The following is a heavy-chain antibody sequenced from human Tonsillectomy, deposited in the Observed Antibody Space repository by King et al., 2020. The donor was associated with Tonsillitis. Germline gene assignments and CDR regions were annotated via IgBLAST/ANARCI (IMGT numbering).Heavy chain of an antibody. V-gene: IGHV3-48*03. CDR2: ISSSGSII. J-gene: IGHJ3*02. CDR3: AREGIDYYDSSGYYRVDAFDI. D-gene: IGHD3-22*01. Sequence: VQLVESGGGLVQPGGSLRLSCAASGFTFSSYEMNWVRLAPGKGLEWVSYISSSGSIIYYADSVKGRFTISRDKAKNSLYLQMNSLRAEDTAVYYCAREGIDYYDSSGYYRVDAFDIWGQGTMVTVSS. CDR1: GFTFSSYE.